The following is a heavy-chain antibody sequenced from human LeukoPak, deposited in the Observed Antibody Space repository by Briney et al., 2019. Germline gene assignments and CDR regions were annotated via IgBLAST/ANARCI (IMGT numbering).Heavy chain of an antibody. J-gene: IGHJ6*02. V-gene: IGHV1-18*01. Sequence: ASVKVSCKASGYTFTSYGISWVRQAPGQGLEWMGWISAYNGNTNYAQKLQGRVTMTTDTSTSTAYMELSRLRSDDTAVYYCARYYGSGSYYNVTYYYGMDVWGQGTTVTVSS. D-gene: IGHD3-10*01. CDR2: ISAYNGNT. CDR1: GYTFTSYG. CDR3: ARYYGSGSYYNVTYYYGMDV.